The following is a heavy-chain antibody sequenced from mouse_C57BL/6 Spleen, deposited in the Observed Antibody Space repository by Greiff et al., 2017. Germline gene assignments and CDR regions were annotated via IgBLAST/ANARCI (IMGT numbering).Heavy chain of an antibody. CDR1: GYTFTSYW. V-gene: IGHV1-64*01. Sequence: VQLQQPGAELVKPGASVKLSCKASGYTFTSYWMHWVKQRPGQGLEWIGMIHPNSGSTNYNEKFKSKATLTVDKSSSTAYMQLSSLTSEDSAVYYCARGRSPDWFAYWGQGTLVTVSA. CDR2: IHPNSGST. CDR3: ARGRSPDWFAY. J-gene: IGHJ3*01.